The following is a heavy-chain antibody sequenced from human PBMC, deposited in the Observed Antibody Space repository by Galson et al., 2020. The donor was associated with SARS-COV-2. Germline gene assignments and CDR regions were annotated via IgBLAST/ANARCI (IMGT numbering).Heavy chain of an antibody. J-gene: IGHJ6*02. CDR2: IWYDGSNK. CDR3: ARDPDFGFLGGPGYYYYGMDV. Sequence: GGSLRLSCAASGFTFSSYGMHWVRQAPGKGLEWVAVIWYDGSNKYYADSVKGRFTISRDNSKNTLYLQMNSLRAEDTAVYYCARDPDFGFLGGPGYYYYGMDVWGQGTTVTVSS. V-gene: IGHV3-33*01. CDR1: GFTFSSYG. D-gene: IGHD3-3*01.